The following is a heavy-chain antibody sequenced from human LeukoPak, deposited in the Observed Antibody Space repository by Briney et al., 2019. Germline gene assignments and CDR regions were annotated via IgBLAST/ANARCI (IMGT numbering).Heavy chain of an antibody. CDR1: GGSISSYY. V-gene: IGHV4-34*01. CDR3: ARDYDSSGYYYGYYFDY. CDR2: INHSGST. Sequence: SETLSLTCTVSGGSISSYYWSWIRQPPGKGLEWIGEINHSGSTNYNPSLKSRVTISVDTSKNQFSLKLSSVTAADTAVYYCARDYDSSGYYYGYYFDYWGQGTLVTVSS. D-gene: IGHD3-22*01. J-gene: IGHJ4*02.